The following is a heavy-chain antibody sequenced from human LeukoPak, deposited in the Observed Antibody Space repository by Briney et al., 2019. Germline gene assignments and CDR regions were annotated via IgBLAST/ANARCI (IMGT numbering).Heavy chain of an antibody. J-gene: IGHJ6*02. Sequence: GGSLRLSCAASGFTFSSYSMNWVRQAPGKGLEWVSSISSSSSYIYYADSVKGRFTISRDNAKNSLYLQMNSLRAEDTAVYYCARDGGWFGELPSYYYGMDVWGQGTTVTVSS. CDR3: ARDGGWFGELPSYYYGMDV. V-gene: IGHV3-21*01. D-gene: IGHD3-10*01. CDR2: ISSSSSYI. CDR1: GFTFSSYS.